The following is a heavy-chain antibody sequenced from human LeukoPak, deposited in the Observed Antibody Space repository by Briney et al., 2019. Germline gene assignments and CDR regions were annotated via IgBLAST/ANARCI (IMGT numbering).Heavy chain of an antibody. Sequence: PGGSLRLSCAASGFTFSNAWMSWVRQAPGKGLEWVSSISSSSSYIYYADSVKGRFTISRDNAKNSLYLQMNSLRAEDTAVYYCARDRHTTAFDYWGQGTLVTVSS. CDR1: GFTFSNAW. V-gene: IGHV3-21*01. D-gene: IGHD1-1*01. CDR3: ARDRHTTAFDY. J-gene: IGHJ4*02. CDR2: ISSSSSYI.